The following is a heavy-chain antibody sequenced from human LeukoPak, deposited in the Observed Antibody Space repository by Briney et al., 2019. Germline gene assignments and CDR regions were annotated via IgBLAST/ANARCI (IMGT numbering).Heavy chain of an antibody. CDR3: ARRGPSYYYDSSAYMDV. CDR2: IYPGDSDT. CDR1: GYSFTSYW. Sequence: GESLKISCKGSGYSFTSYWIGWVRQMPGKGLEWMGIIYPGDSDTRYSPSFQCQVTISADKSISTAYLQWSSLKASDTAMYYCARRGPSYYYDSSAYMDVWGKGTTVTVSS. D-gene: IGHD3-22*01. V-gene: IGHV5-51*01. J-gene: IGHJ6*03.